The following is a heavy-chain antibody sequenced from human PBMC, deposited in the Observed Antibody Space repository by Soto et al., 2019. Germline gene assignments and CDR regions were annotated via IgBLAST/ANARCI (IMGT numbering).Heavy chain of an antibody. V-gene: IGHV3-23*01. CDR1: GFTFSSYA. Sequence: EVQLLESGGGLVQPGGSLRLSCAASGFTFSSYAMSWVRQAPGKGLERVSVISGSGGSTYYADSVKGRFTISRDNSKNTLYLQVNSLRAEDTAVYYCAKRGSGSYYDYWGQGTLVTVSS. J-gene: IGHJ4*02. CDR2: ISGSGGST. CDR3: AKRGSGSYYDY. D-gene: IGHD3-10*01.